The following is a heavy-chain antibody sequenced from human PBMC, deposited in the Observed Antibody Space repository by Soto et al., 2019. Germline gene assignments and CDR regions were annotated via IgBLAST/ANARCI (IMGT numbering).Heavy chain of an antibody. CDR3: AKNTVSLDIVVVPAALYNI. CDR2: ISSSGGST. Sequence: HPGGSLRLSCAASGFTFSSYAMHWVRQAPGKGLEYVSAISSSGGSTYYANSVKGRFTISRDNSKNTLYLQMNSLRAEDTAVYYCAKNTVSLDIVVVPAALYNIWGQGTMVTVSS. D-gene: IGHD2-2*01. V-gene: IGHV3-64*01. CDR1: GFTFSSYA. J-gene: IGHJ3*02.